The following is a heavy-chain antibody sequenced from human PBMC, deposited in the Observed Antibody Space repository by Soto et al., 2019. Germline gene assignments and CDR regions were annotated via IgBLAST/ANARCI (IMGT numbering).Heavy chain of an antibody. CDR1: GGTFSSHV. CDR3: ARGAEGLGYNWKYVPFDL. D-gene: IGHD1-7*01. V-gene: IGHV1-69*01. J-gene: IGHJ4*02. Sequence: QVQLVQSGAEVKKPGSSVRVSCKTSGGTFSSHVFRWVRQAPGQGLEWMGGIIRKFVTPNSAQRFQDRVTITADESTSTVYMELSSLRPEDTAVYYCARGAEGLGYNWKYVPFDLWGQGTLVTVSS. CDR2: IIRKFVTP.